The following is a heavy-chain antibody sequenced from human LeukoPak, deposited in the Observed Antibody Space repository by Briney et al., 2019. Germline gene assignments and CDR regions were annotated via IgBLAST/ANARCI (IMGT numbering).Heavy chain of an antibody. CDR3: ARGYMGYYYDSRGWFDP. CDR2: INPNSGGT. V-gene: IGHV1-2*06. CDR1: GYTFTGYY. J-gene: IGHJ5*02. Sequence: ASVKVSCKASGYTFTGYYMHWVRQAPGQGLEWMGRINPNSGGTNYAQKFPGRVTMNRDTSISTAYMELSRLRSDDTAVYYCARGYMGYYYDSRGWFDPWGQGTLVTVSS. D-gene: IGHD3-22*01.